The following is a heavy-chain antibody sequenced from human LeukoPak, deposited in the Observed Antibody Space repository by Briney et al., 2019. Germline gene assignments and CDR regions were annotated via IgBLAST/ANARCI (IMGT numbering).Heavy chain of an antibody. Sequence: SETLSLTCTVSGGSISSYYWSWIRQPPGKGLEWIGYIYYSGSTSYNPSLKSRVTISVDTSKNQFSLKLSSVTAADTAVYYCARDKGSGWYDYWGQGTLVTVSS. J-gene: IGHJ4*02. CDR1: GGSISSYY. CDR3: ARDKGSGWYDY. V-gene: IGHV4-59*01. CDR2: IYYSGST. D-gene: IGHD6-19*01.